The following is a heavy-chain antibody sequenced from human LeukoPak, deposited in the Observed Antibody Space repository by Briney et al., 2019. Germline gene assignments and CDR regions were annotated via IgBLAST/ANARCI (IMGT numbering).Heavy chain of an antibody. CDR2: INPNSGGT. CDR3: ALLLWFGELLQRSDY. J-gene: IGHJ4*02. Sequence: ASVKVSCKASGYTFTGYYMHWVRQAPGQGLEWMGRINPNSGGTNYAQKFQGRVTMTRDTSISTAYMELSRLRSDDTAAYYCALLLWFGELLQRSDYWGQGTLVTVSS. CDR1: GYTFTGYY. D-gene: IGHD3-10*01. V-gene: IGHV1-2*06.